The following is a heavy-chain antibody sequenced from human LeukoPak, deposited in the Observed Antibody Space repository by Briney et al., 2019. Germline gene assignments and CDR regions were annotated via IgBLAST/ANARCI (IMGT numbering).Heavy chain of an antibody. Sequence: GGSLRLSCAASGFTFSCCAIHWVRQAPGRGLEWVAVISSDENTKFYADSVKGRFTVYRDNSKKTVWLQMNSLRAEDTAVYYCARGRSSGWEPDAFDIWGQGTMVTVSS. CDR2: ISSDENTK. CDR1: GFTFSCCA. J-gene: IGHJ3*02. V-gene: IGHV3-30-3*01. CDR3: ARGRSSGWEPDAFDI. D-gene: IGHD6-19*01.